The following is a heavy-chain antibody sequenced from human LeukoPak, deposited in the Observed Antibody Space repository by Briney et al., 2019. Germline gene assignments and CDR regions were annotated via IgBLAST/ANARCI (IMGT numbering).Heavy chain of an antibody. J-gene: IGHJ6*02. D-gene: IGHD3-22*01. CDR3: AKSYYYDSSDYLPPSTYYGMDV. CDR1: GFTFSNYA. V-gene: IGHV3-23*01. CDR2: ISGSGGST. Sequence: GGSLRLSCAASGFTFSNYAMSWVRQAPGKGLEWVSAISGSGGSTSYADSVKGRFTISRDNSKNTLFLQMNSLRAEDTAVYYCAKSYYYDSSDYLPPSTYYGMDVWGQGTTVTVSS.